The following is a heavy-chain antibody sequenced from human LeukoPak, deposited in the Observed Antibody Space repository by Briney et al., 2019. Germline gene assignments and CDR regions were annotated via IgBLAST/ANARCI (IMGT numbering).Heavy chain of an antibody. CDR1: GGSISSSSYY. J-gene: IGHJ4*02. CDR3: GRPLYSSSPTSPFRY. D-gene: IGHD6-6*01. V-gene: IGHV4-39*01. Sequence: SETLSLTCTVSGGSISSSSYYWGWIRQPPGEGLEWIGTIYYGGSTYYNPSLKSRVTISVDTSKNQFSLKLSSVTAADTAVYYCGRPLYSSSPTSPFRYWAQGTLVTVSS. CDR2: IYYGGST.